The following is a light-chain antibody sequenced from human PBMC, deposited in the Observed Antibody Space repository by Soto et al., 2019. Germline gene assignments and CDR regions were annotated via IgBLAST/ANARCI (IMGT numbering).Light chain of an antibody. Sequence: MTQSPATLSASVGDSATLSCRASQSVSSHLGWFQQKPGKVPRLLIYGASHRVTGIPARLSGSGSGTEFTLTISGLQSEDFAVYYCQQASNWPRTFGQGTKVDIK. V-gene: IGKV3-15*01. CDR3: QQASNWPRT. CDR2: GAS. CDR1: QSVSSH. J-gene: IGKJ1*01.